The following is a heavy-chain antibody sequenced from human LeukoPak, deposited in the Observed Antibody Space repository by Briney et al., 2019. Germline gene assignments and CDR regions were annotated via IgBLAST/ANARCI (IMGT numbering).Heavy chain of an antibody. V-gene: IGHV4-59*08. CDR1: GGSISPYY. CDR3: ARHGGSHFLY. D-gene: IGHD3-16*01. CDR2: IYHNGMT. J-gene: IGHJ4*02. Sequence: PSETLSLTCTVSGGSISPYYWSWIRQPPGKGLEWIAYIYHNGMTRYNPSLMSRVTISVDTSRNQFSLMLHSVTAADTAVYYCARHGGSHFLYWGQGTLVTVSS.